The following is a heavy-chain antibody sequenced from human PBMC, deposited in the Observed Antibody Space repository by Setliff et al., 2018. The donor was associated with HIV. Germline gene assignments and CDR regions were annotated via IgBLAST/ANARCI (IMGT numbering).Heavy chain of an antibody. CDR3: ARAPRLTMIRGVFDY. Sequence: GASVKVSCKASGGTFNTYTITWVRQAPGQGLEWMGGIITFTGTTNYAQKFQGRVTITTDESRSIVYMEVSSLRSEDTAVYYCARAPRLTMIRGVFDYWGQGTLVTVSS. CDR1: GGTFNTYT. CDR2: IITFTGTT. V-gene: IGHV1-69*16. J-gene: IGHJ4*02. D-gene: IGHD3-10*01.